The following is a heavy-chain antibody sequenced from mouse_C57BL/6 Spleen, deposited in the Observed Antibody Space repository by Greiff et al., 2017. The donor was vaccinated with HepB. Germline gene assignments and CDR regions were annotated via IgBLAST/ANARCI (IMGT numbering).Heavy chain of an antibody. CDR3: APIYYGYDLYFDY. J-gene: IGHJ2*01. Sequence: VQLQQSGAELAKPGASVKLSCKASGYTFTSYWMHWVKQRPGQGLEWIGYINPSSGYTKYNQKFKYKATLTADKSSSTAYMQLSSLTYEDSAVYYCAPIYYGYDLYFDYWGQGTTLTVSS. D-gene: IGHD2-2*01. CDR1: GYTFTSYW. CDR2: INPSSGYT. V-gene: IGHV1-7*01.